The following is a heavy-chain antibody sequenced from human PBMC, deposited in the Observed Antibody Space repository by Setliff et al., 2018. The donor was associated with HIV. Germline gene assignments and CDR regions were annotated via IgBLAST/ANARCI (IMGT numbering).Heavy chain of an antibody. J-gene: IGHJ5*02. CDR2: IYYSGSA. V-gene: IGHV4-39*07. D-gene: IGHD6-13*01. CDR3: ARTSIPYSSSWYVSKNWFDP. Sequence: SETLSPTCTVSGGSISSSNYCWGWIRQPPGKGLEWTGSIYYSGSAHYNPSLKSRVTISVDTSKNRFSLKLTSVTAADTAVYYCARTSIPYSSSWYVSKNWFDPWGQGTLVTVSS. CDR1: GGSISSSNYC.